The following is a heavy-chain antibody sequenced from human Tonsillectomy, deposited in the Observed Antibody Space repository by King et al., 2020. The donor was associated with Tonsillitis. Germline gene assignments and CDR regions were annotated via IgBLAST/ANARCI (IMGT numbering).Heavy chain of an antibody. V-gene: IGHV3-49*03. CDR1: GFIFGDYA. D-gene: IGHD6-19*01. Sequence: VQLVESGGGLVQPGRSLTLSCIASGFIFGDYAMSWFRQAPGKGLEWVGFIRSKGFGGTAEYAASVKGRFTISRDDSKSIAYLQMNSLKTEDTAVYFCTRVRYSTGWYRVGGPHYFDYWGQGALVSVSS. CDR3: TRVRYSTGWYRVGGPHYFDY. J-gene: IGHJ4*02. CDR2: IRSKGFGGTA.